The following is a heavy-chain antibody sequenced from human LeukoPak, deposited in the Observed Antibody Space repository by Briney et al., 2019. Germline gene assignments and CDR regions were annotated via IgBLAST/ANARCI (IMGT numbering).Heavy chain of an antibody. CDR3: AKSIAVAFYS. CDR2: ISGSGAGT. Sequence: PGGSLRLSCAASGFTFSNYAMNWVRQAPGKGLDWVSSISGSGAGTYYADSVKGRFTISRDNSKNTLYLQMTGLRAEDTAVYYCAKSIAVAFYSWGQGTLVTVSS. J-gene: IGHJ4*02. D-gene: IGHD6-19*01. CDR1: GFTFSNYA. V-gene: IGHV3-23*01.